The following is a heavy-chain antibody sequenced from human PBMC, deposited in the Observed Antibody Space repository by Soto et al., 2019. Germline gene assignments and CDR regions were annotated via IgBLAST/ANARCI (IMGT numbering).Heavy chain of an antibody. CDR3: VRDHGIQLWIDY. CDR2: IYYSGST. D-gene: IGHD5-18*01. J-gene: IGHJ4*02. V-gene: IGHV4-61*01. CDR1: GGSVSSGSYY. Sequence: SETLSLTCTVSGGSVSSGSYYWSWIRQPPGKGLEWIGYIYYSGSTNYNPSLKSRVTISVDTSKNQFSLKLSSVTAADTAVYYCVRDHGIQLWIDYWGQGTLVTVSS.